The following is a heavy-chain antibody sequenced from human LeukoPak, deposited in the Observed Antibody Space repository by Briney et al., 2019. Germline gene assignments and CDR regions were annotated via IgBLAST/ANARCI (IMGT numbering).Heavy chain of an antibody. Sequence: PSETLSLTCAVYGGSFSGYYWSWIRQPPGKGLEWIGEINHSGSTNYNPSLKSRVTISVDTSKNQFSLKLSSVTAADTAVYYCARDSLLGVVVPAAIDYWGQGTLVTVSS. CDR3: ARDSLLGVVVPAAIDY. CDR2: INHSGST. J-gene: IGHJ4*02. D-gene: IGHD2-2*01. V-gene: IGHV4-34*01. CDR1: GGSFSGYY.